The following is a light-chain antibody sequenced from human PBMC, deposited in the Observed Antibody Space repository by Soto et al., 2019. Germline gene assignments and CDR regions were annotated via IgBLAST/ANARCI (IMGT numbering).Light chain of an antibody. CDR3: QQYKSYASS. J-gene: IGKJ2*03. CDR2: KAS. Sequence: DIQMTQSPSTLSTSVGDRVTITCRASQSISNWLAWYQQKPGKAPKLLIYKASTLESGVPSRFSGSGSGTEFTLIISSLQPDDLATYYCQQYKSYASSFGQGTKLEIK. V-gene: IGKV1-5*03. CDR1: QSISNW.